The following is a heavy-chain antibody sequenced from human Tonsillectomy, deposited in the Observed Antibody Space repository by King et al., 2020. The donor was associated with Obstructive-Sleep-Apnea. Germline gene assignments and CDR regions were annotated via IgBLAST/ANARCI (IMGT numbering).Heavy chain of an antibody. J-gene: IGHJ3*02. CDR2: ISGSGGST. Sequence: VQLVESGGGLVQPGGSLRLSCAASGFTFSSYAMSWVRQAPGKGLEWVSAISGSGGSTYYADSVKGRFTISRDNSKNTLYLQMNSLRAEDTAVYYCAKVRRGYSGYLDAFDIWGQGTMVTVSS. D-gene: IGHD5-12*01. CDR1: GFTFSSYA. V-gene: IGHV3-23*04. CDR3: AKVRRGYSGYLDAFDI.